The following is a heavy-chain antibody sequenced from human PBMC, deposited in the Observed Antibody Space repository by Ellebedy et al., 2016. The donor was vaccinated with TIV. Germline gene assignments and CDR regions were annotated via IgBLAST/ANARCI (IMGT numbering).Heavy chain of an antibody. J-gene: IGHJ4*02. CDR3: ARGRDYY. CDR1: GFTFSSYW. Sequence: GESLKISCAASGFTFSSYWMNWVRQAPGKGLEWVSYISSSSSAIYYADSVKGRFTISRDNAKNSLYLQMDSLRDEDTAVYYCARGRDYYWGQGTLVTVSS. D-gene: IGHD2-21*01. CDR2: ISSSSSAI. V-gene: IGHV3-48*02.